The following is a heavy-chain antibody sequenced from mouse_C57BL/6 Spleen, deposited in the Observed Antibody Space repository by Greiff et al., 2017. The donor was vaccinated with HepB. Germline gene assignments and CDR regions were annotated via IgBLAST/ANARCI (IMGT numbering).Heavy chain of an antibody. CDR2: ISDGCSYT. V-gene: IGHV5-4*01. CDR1: GFTFSSYA. J-gene: IGHJ3*01. Sequence: EVKLVESGGGLVKPGGSLKLSCAASGFTFSSYAMSWVRQTPEKRLEWVATISDGCSYTYYPDNVKGRFTISRDNAKNNLYLQMSHLKSEDTAMYYCARDGGPFAYWGQGTLVTVSA. CDR3: ARDGGPFAY.